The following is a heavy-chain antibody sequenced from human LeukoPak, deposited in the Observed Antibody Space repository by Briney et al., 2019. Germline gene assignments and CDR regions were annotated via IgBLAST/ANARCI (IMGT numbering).Heavy chain of an antibody. CDR2: MNPNSGNT. CDR1: GYTFTSYD. V-gene: IGHV1-8*01. J-gene: IGHJ4*02. D-gene: IGHD5-18*01. CDR3: ASEEDTAMVPGY. Sequence: GASVKVSCKASGYTFTSYDINWVRQATGQGLEWMGWMNPNSGNTGYAQKFQGRVTMTRNTSISTAYMELSSLRSEDTAVYYCASEEDTAMVPGYWGQGTLVTVSS.